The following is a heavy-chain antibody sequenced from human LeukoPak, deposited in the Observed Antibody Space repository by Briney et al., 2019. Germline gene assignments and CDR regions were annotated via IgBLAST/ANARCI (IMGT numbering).Heavy chain of an antibody. V-gene: IGHV4-39*07. D-gene: IGHD3-9*01. J-gene: IGHJ4*02. CDR2: IYYSGST. Sequence: WVRQAPGKGLEWVGSIYYSGSTYYNPSLKSRVTISVDTSKNQFSLKLSSVTAADTAVYYCARSQDLYYDILTGYWRGYFDYWGQGTLVTVSS. CDR3: ARSQDLYYDILTGYWRGYFDY.